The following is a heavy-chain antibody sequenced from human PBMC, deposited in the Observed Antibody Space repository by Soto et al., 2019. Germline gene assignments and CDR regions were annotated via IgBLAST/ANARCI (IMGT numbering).Heavy chain of an antibody. CDR2: ISAYNGNT. D-gene: IGHD1-26*01. J-gene: IGHJ4*02. V-gene: IGHV1-18*01. CDR3: AKSNLVGATHPDFDY. CDR1: GYTFTSYG. Sequence: QVPLVQSGAEVKKPGASVKVSCKASGYTFTSYGISWVRQAPGQGLEWMGWISAYNGNTNYAQKLQGRVTITTDTSQSTGHLELRSLRSDDTAVYYCAKSNLVGATHPDFDYWGQGTLVTVSS.